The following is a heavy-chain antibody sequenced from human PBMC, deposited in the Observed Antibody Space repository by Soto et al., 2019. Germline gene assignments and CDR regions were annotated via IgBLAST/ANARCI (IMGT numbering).Heavy chain of an antibody. CDR3: VRTTYFSDSSVYTRFFDY. D-gene: IGHD3-22*01. CDR2: INPSGGST. Sequence: ASVKVSCKASGYTFTSYYMHWVRQAPGQGLEWMGIINPSGGSTSYAQKFQGRVTMTRDTSTSTVYMELSSLKTEDTAIYYCVRTTYFSDSSVYTRFFDYWGQGTLVTVSS. CDR1: GYTFTSYY. V-gene: IGHV1-46*03. J-gene: IGHJ4*02.